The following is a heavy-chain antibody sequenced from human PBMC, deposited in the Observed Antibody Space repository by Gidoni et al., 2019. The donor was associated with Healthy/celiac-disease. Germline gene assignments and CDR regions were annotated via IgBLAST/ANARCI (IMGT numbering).Heavy chain of an antibody. Sequence: GVIYPGDSDTRYSPSFQGQVTISADKSISTAYLQWSSLKASDTAMYYCAREGGSGTIDYWGQGTLVTVSS. D-gene: IGHD3-10*01. CDR2: IYPGDSDT. CDR3: AREGGSGTIDY. J-gene: IGHJ4*02. V-gene: IGHV5-51*01.